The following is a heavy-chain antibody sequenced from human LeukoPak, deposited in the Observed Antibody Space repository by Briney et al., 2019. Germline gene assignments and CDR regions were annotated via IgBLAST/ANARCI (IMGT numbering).Heavy chain of an antibody. Sequence: SETLSLTCAVYGGSFSGYYWSWIRQPPGKGLEWIGEINHSGSTNYNPSLKSRVTISVDTSKNQFSLKLSSVTAADTAVYYCATRYGSGSGDNWFDPWGQGTLVTVSS. V-gene: IGHV4-34*01. J-gene: IGHJ5*02. D-gene: IGHD3-10*01. CDR1: GGSFSGYY. CDR2: INHSGST. CDR3: ATRYGSGSGDNWFDP.